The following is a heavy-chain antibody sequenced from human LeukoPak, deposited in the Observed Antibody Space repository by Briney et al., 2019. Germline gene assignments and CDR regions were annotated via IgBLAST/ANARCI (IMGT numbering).Heavy chain of an antibody. CDR2: MNPNSGNT. CDR3: ATDCSGGSSYSGVNAFDI. V-gene: IGHV1-8*01. CDR1: GYTFASYD. J-gene: IGHJ3*02. Sequence: ASVKVSCKASGYTFASYDINWVRQATGQGLEWMGWMNPNSGNTGYAQKFQGRVTMTRNTSISTAYMELSSLRSEDTAVYYCATDCSGGSSYSGVNAFDIWGQGTMVTVSS. D-gene: IGHD2-15*01.